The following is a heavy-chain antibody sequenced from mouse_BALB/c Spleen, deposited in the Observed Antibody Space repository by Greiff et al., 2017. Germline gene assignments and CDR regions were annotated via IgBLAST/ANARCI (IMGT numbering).Heavy chain of an antibody. CDR1: GYTFSSYW. V-gene: IGHV1-9*01. D-gene: IGHD1-1*02. CDR3: ARGWNGPMDY. CDR2: ILPGSGST. Sequence: QVQLKQSGAELMKPGASVKISCKATGYTFSSYWIEWVKQRPGHGLEWIGEILPGSGSTNYTEKFKGKATFTADTSSNTAYMQLSSLTSEDSAVYYCARGWNGPMDYWGQGTSVTVSS. J-gene: IGHJ4*01.